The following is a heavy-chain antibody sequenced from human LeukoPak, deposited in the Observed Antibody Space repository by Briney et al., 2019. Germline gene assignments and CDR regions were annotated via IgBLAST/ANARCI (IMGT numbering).Heavy chain of an antibody. Sequence: GGSLRLSCAASGFTFSSYSMNWVRQAPGKGLEWVSSISSSSSYIYYADSVKGRFTISRDNAKNSLYLQMNSLKTEDTAVYYCTTDNTDCTSTSCYGLDYWGQGTLVTVSS. V-gene: IGHV3-21*03. CDR2: ISSSSSYI. J-gene: IGHJ4*02. CDR3: TTDNTDCTSTSCYGLDY. D-gene: IGHD2-2*01. CDR1: GFTFSSYS.